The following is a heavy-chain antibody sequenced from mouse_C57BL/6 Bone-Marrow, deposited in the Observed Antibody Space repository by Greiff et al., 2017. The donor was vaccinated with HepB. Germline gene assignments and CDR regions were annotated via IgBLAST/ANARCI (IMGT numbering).Heavy chain of an antibody. CDR2: IYPRSGNT. V-gene: IGHV1-81*01. D-gene: IGHD1-1*01. CDR3: ARSYYYGRGAMDY. CDR1: GYTFTSYG. Sequence: VQLQQSGAELARPGASVKLSCKASGYTFTSYGISWVKQRTGQGLEWIGEIYPRSGNTYYNEKFKGKATLTADKSSRTAYMELRSLTSEDPAVYFCARSYYYGRGAMDYWGQGTSVTVSS. J-gene: IGHJ4*01.